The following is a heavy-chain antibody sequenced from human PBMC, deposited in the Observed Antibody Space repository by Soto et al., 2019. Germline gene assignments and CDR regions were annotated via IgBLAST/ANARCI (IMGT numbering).Heavy chain of an antibody. V-gene: IGHV3-23*01. Sequence: VSLRLSCAASGFTFGRYAMGWVRQTPGAGLDWVSVINYAGGNIHYADFVEGRFTISRDNYKNILYLQMNNLRVEDTAVYHCATQDFRGTSGTTWGQGTQVTVSS. CDR2: INYAGGNI. CDR1: GFTFGRYA. D-gene: IGHD1-1*01. CDR3: ATQDFRGTSGTT. J-gene: IGHJ4*02.